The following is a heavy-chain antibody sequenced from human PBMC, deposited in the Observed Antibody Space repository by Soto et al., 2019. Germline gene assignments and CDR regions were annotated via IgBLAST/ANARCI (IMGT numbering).Heavy chain of an antibody. Sequence: GGSLRLSCVVSGRTFRSYAMSCVRHAPGKGLEWVSGISGGGAGTYYADSVKGRFTISRDPSTTTLFLDMYSLGAEDTAIYYCAKWRKPDHDDGLGAFDPSGQGVLVSVSS. CDR3: AKWRKPDHDDGLGAFDP. V-gene: IGHV3-23*01. CDR2: ISGGGAGT. CDR1: GRTFRSYA. J-gene: IGHJ5*02. D-gene: IGHD3-3*01.